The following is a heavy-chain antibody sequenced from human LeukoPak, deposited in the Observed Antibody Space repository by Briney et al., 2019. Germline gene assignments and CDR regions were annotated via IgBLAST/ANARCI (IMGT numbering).Heavy chain of an antibody. CDR3: ARSATVTTGYFDY. CDR1: GGSISSSGHY. Sequence: SETLSLTCSVSGGSISSSGHYWGWIRQSPEKGLDWTGSIYSNGNTYYNPSVKSRVTISVDTSKNQFSLKLTSVTAAETAVYYCARSATVTTGYFDYWGQGALVTVSS. D-gene: IGHD4-17*01. J-gene: IGHJ4*02. V-gene: IGHV4-39*07. CDR2: IYSNGNT.